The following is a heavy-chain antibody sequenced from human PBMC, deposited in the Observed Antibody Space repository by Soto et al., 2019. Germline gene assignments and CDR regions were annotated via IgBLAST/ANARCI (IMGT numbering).Heavy chain of an antibody. D-gene: IGHD3-10*01. J-gene: IGHJ4*02. V-gene: IGHV4-4*07. CDR2: IYSSGTI. CDR3: ARNVLAGHDY. Sequence: QVQLQESGPRLVKPSETLSLTCTVSGGSISNYPWSWIRQRAGKGLEWIGRIYSSGTINHNPSLKSRVTMSVDTSKYQFSLRVTSLTASDTAVYYCARNVLAGHDYWGQGILVTVSS. CDR1: GGSISNYP.